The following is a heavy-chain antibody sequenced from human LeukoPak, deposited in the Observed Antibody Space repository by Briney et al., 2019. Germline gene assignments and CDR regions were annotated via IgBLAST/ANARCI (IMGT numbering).Heavy chain of an antibody. CDR1: GFTFSTYG. D-gene: IGHD3-22*01. V-gene: IGHV3-33*01. Sequence: GGSLRLSCAASGFTFSTYGMHWVRQAPGKGLEWVAVIWYDGSNKYYADSVKGRFTISRDNSKNTLYLQMNSLRAEDTAVYYCARDGTYHYDSSGYYAEYFQHWGQGTLVTVSS. J-gene: IGHJ1*01. CDR3: ARDGTYHYDSSGYYAEYFQH. CDR2: IWYDGSNK.